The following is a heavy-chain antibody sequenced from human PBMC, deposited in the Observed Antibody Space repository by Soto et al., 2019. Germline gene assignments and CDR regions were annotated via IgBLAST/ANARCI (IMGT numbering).Heavy chain of an antibody. Sequence: ASVKVSCKASGYTFTSYDINWVRQATGQGLEWMGWMNPDSGNTGYAQKFQGSVTMTRNTSISTAYMELSSLRSEDTAVYYCARGRPYYYDSSGYYLDDAFDIWGQGTMVTVSS. D-gene: IGHD3-22*01. CDR3: ARGRPYYYDSSGYYLDDAFDI. J-gene: IGHJ3*02. V-gene: IGHV1-8*01. CDR2: MNPDSGNT. CDR1: GYTFTSYD.